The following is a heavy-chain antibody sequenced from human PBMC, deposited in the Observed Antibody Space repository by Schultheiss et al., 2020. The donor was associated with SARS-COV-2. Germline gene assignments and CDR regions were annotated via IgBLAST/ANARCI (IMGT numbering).Heavy chain of an antibody. Sequence: GESLKISCAASGFTFSSYAMHWVRQAPGKGLEWVAVISYDGSNKYYADSVKGRFTISRDNSKNTLYLQMNSLRAEDTAVYYCARDPVDGYNYGDYWGQGTLVTVSS. CDR2: ISYDGSNK. D-gene: IGHD5-24*01. V-gene: IGHV3-30*04. CDR3: ARDPVDGYNYGDY. J-gene: IGHJ4*02. CDR1: GFTFSSYA.